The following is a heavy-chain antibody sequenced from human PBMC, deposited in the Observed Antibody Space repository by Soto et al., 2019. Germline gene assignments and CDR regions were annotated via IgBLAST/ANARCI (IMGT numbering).Heavy chain of an antibody. CDR3: ARWAAGALYYCYYDMDV. CDR2: ISAYNGNT. D-gene: IGHD6-25*01. V-gene: IGHV1-18*01. J-gene: IGHJ6*02. CDR1: GYTFTSYG. Sequence: VSVKVFCKASGYTFTSYGISWVRQAPGQGLEWMGWISAYNGNTNYAQKLQGRVTMTTDTSTSTAYMELRSLRSDDTAVYYCARWAAGALYYCYYDMDVWGQGTTGTASS.